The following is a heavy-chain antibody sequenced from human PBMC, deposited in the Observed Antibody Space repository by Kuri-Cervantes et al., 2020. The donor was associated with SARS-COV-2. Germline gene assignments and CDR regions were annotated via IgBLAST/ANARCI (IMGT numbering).Heavy chain of an antibody. J-gene: IGHJ4*02. D-gene: IGHD2-15*01. Sequence: ETLSLTCAASGFTFSSYGMHWVRRAPGKGLEWVSAISGSGGSTYYADSVKGRFTISRDNAKNSLYLQMNSLRDEDTAVYYCARDGLGYCSGGSCPTFDYWGQGTLVTVSS. CDR2: ISGSGGST. CDR1: GFTFSSYG. V-gene: IGHV3-48*02. CDR3: ARDGLGYCSGGSCPTFDY.